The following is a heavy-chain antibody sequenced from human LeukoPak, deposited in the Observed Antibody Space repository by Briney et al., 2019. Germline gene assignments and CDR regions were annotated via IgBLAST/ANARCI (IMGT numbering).Heavy chain of an antibody. CDR1: GFTFSSYA. D-gene: IGHD5-24*01. J-gene: IGHJ6*03. Sequence: GGSLRLSCAASGFTFSSYAMSWVRQAPGKGLEWVSAISGSGGSTYYADSVKGRFTISRDNSKNMLYLQMNSLRAEDTAVYYCAKEGMGSHYYYYMDVWGKGTTVTVSS. CDR3: AKEGMGSHYYYYMDV. CDR2: ISGSGGST. V-gene: IGHV3-23*01.